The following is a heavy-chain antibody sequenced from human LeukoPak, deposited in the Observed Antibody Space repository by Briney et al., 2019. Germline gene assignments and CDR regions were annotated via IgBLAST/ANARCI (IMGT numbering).Heavy chain of an antibody. V-gene: IGHV4-39*07. CDR3: ARDGVWFREPGGDY. D-gene: IGHD3-10*01. J-gene: IGHJ4*02. Sequence: SETLSLTCTVSGGSISSSSYYWGWIRQPPGKGLEWIGSIYYSGSTYYNPSLKSRVTISVDTSKNQFSLKLSSVTAADTAVYYCARDGVWFREPGGDYWGQGTLVTVSS. CDR2: IYYSGST. CDR1: GGSISSSSYY.